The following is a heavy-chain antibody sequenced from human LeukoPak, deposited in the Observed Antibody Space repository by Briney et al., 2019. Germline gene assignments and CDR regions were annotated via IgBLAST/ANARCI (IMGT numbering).Heavy chain of an antibody. CDR2: IYHSGST. CDR3: ARDYSGSYWRYFDY. D-gene: IGHD1-26*01. Sequence: SETLSLTCTVSGYSISSGYYWGWIRQPPGKGLEWIGSIYHSGSTYYNPSLKSRVTISVDTSKNQFSLKLSSVTAADTAVYYCARDYSGSYWRYFDYWGQGTLVTVSS. CDR1: GYSISSGYY. V-gene: IGHV4-38-2*02. J-gene: IGHJ4*02.